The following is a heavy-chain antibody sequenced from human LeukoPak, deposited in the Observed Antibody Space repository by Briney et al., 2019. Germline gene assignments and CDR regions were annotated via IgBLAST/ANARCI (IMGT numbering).Heavy chain of an antibody. CDR2: INHSGST. V-gene: IGHV4-34*01. CDR3: ARDDRGGNLGY. D-gene: IGHD1-1*01. CDR1: GGSFSGYY. Sequence: SETLSLTCAVYGGSFSGYYWSWIRQPPGKGLEWIGEINHSGSTNYNPSLKSRIIISVDTSKNQLSLKLNSVTAADTAVYYCARDDRGGNLGYWGQGTLVTVSS. J-gene: IGHJ4*02.